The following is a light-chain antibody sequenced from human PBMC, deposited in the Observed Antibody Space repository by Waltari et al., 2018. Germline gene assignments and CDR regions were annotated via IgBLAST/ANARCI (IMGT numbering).Light chain of an antibody. CDR2: LAS. J-gene: IGKJ2*01. Sequence: DIVMTQSPLSLPVTPGEPASISCRSSQSLLYSNGYNYLDCDLQKPGQSPQLLIYLASHRASGVPDRFSGSGSGTDFTLKISRVEAEDVGIYYCMQARQTPDTFGQGTKLEIK. V-gene: IGKV2-28*01. CDR1: QSLLYSNGYNY. CDR3: MQARQTPDT.